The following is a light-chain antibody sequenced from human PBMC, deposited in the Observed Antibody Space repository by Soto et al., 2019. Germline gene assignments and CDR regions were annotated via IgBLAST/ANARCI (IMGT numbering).Light chain of an antibody. J-gene: IGKJ1*01. V-gene: IGKV1-39*01. Sequence: DIQMTQSPSSLSASVGDRVTITCRASQSISSYLNWYQQKPGKAPKLLIYAASSLQSGVPSRFSGSGSGTDSTLTISSLQPEDFATYYCQQSYSGPFGQGTKVEIK. CDR2: AAS. CDR3: QQSYSGP. CDR1: QSISSY.